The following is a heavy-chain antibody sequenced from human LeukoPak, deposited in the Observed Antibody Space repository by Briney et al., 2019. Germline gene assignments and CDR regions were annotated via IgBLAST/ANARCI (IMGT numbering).Heavy chain of an antibody. Sequence: GASLTLSCPASGFTYSGYTMNWVRQTPGNGLEWVSSISSSSDNIYYADSVKGRFTISRDNSKDSLYLQMSSLRDKDTAVYYCARVWSMFREYVEYWGQGTLVTVSS. CDR1: GFTYSGYT. CDR2: ISSSSDNI. V-gene: IGHV3-21*03. CDR3: ARVWSMFREYVEY. J-gene: IGHJ4*02. D-gene: IGHD3-10*01.